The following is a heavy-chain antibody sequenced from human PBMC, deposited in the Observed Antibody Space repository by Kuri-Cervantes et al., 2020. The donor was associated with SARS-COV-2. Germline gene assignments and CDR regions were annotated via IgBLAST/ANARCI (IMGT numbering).Heavy chain of an antibody. Sequence: ESLKISCTVSGGSISSSSYYWGWIRQPPGKGLEWIGSIYYSGSTYYNPSLKSRVTISVDTSKNQFSLKLSSVTAADTAVYYCARHARYTIFGVVIIPGWFDPWGHGTLVTVAS. D-gene: IGHD3-3*01. V-gene: IGHV4-39*01. CDR1: GGSISSSSYY. CDR3: ARHARYTIFGVVIIPGWFDP. CDR2: IYYSGST. J-gene: IGHJ5*02.